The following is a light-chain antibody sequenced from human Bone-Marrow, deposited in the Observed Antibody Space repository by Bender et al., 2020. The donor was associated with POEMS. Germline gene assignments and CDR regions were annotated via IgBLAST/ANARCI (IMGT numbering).Light chain of an antibody. CDR3: AAWDDYLNGWV. J-gene: IGLJ3*02. CDR2: YD. V-gene: IGLV1-44*01. Sequence: NIGSKSVHWYQQRPGQAPVLVMRYDQRPSGVPDRFSGSKSGTSASLAISGLQSEDEAHYYCAAWDDYLNGWVFGGGTKLTVL. CDR1: NIGSKS.